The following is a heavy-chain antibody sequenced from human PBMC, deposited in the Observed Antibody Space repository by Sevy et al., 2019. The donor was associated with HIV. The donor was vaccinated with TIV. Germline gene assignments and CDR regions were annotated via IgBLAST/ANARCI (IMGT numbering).Heavy chain of an antibody. CDR2: ISISSSYI. V-gene: IGHV3-21*01. D-gene: IGHD2-15*01. J-gene: IGHJ6*02. Sequence: GGSLRLSCAASGFTFSSYSMNWVRQAPGKGLEWVSSISISSSYIYYAYSVKGRFTISRDNAKNSLYLQMNSLRAEDTAVYYCARTAYCSGGSCYYYYGMDVWGQGTTVTVSS. CDR3: ARTAYCSGGSCYYYYGMDV. CDR1: GFTFSSYS.